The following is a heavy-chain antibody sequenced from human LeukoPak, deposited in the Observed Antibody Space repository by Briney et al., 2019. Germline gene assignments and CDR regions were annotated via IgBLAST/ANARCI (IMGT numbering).Heavy chain of an antibody. V-gene: IGHV3-21*01. CDR2: ITTSSSYI. CDR3: ATGGVHYYDSSADY. Sequence: GGSLRLSCAASGFTFSRSSMNWVRQAPGKGLEWVSSITTSSSYIYYADSVKGGFTISRENDKNSLYLQMDSLRGEHTAVYYCATGGVHYYDSSADYWGQGTLVTVSS. D-gene: IGHD3-22*01. CDR1: GFTFSRSS. J-gene: IGHJ4*02.